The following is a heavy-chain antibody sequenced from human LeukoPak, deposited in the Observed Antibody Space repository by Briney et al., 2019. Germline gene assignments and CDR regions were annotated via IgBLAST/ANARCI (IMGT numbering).Heavy chain of an antibody. CDR2: HSASGGLT. J-gene: IGHJ4*02. V-gene: IGHV3-23*01. D-gene: IGHD4-11*01. CDR3: AKGGSSYSEMDY. Sequence: GGSLRLSCAASGFTFSSYAMSWVRQAPGKGLEWVSGHSASGGLTYYSDSVKGRFTISRDNSKNTLYLQMNSLRADDTAVYYCAKGGSSYSEMDYWGQGTLVTVSS. CDR1: GFTFSSYA.